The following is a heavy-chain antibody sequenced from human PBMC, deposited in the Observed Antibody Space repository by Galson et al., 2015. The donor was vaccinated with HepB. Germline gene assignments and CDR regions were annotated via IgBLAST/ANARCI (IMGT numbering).Heavy chain of an antibody. D-gene: IGHD3-3*01. Sequence: SVKVSCKASGYTFTSYAMNWVRQAPGQGLEWMGWINTNTGNPTYAQGFTGRFVFSLDTSVSTAYLQISSLKAEDTAVYYCARGPYVLRFLEWLTHYYYYYGMDVWGQGTTVTVSS. CDR1: GYTFTSYA. J-gene: IGHJ6*02. CDR3: ARGPYVLRFLEWLTHYYYYYGMDV. CDR2: INTNTGNP. V-gene: IGHV7-4-1*02.